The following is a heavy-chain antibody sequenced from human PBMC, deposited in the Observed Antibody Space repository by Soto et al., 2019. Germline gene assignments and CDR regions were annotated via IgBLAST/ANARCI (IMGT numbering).Heavy chain of an antibody. D-gene: IGHD6-13*01. CDR2: IIPILGIA. J-gene: IGHJ6*02. CDR3: ARGIAAAGTPYDMDV. V-gene: IGHV1-69*02. Sequence: QVQLVQSGAEVKKPGSSVKVSCKASGGTFSSYTISWVRQAPGQGLEWMGRIIPILGIANYAQKFQGRVTXTADKSTSTAYMELSSLRSEDTAVYYCARGIAAAGTPYDMDVWGQGTXVX. CDR1: GGTFSSYT.